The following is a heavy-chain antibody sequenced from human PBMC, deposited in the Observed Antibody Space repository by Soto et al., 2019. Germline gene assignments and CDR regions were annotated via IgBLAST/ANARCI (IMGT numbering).Heavy chain of an antibody. V-gene: IGHV1-58*02. Sequence: QVQLVQSGPEVKKPGTSVKVSCKASGFTFGDSAIQWVRQAPGHRLEWLGWIVVGTGDTNYAQKFQERVTITRDMSTSTAYMELSSLISDDTAVYYCAADRAPPDPYKWVDPWGQGTLVNVSP. D-gene: IGHD1-20*01. CDR1: GFTFGDSA. CDR3: AADRAPPDPYKWVDP. J-gene: IGHJ5*02. CDR2: IVVGTGDT.